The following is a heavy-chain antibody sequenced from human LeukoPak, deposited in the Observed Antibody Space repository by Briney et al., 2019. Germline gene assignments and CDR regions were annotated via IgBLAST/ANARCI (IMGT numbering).Heavy chain of an antibody. V-gene: IGHV4-59*12. Sequence: PSDTLSLTCTVSGDSMNNYYWSWIRQPPGKGLEWIGYIYHSGSTYYNPSLKSRVTISVDRSKNQFSLKLSSVTAADTAVYYCARDGGGPSAEYFQHWGQGTLVTVSS. CDR3: ARDGGGPSAEYFQH. D-gene: IGHD3-16*01. J-gene: IGHJ1*01. CDR2: IYHSGST. CDR1: GDSMNNYY.